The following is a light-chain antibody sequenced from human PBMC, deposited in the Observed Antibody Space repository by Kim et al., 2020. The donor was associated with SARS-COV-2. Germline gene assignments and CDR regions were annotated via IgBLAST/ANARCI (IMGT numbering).Light chain of an antibody. CDR1: ERVSSN. Sequence: VSPGERATLSCRASERVSSNLAWYQQIPGQPPRLLIYGSSTRATGVAARFSGSGSGTEFTLTISSLLSEDFAVYYCQQYYHWPPYTFGQGTKLEI. J-gene: IGKJ2*01. CDR2: GSS. CDR3: QQYYHWPPYT. V-gene: IGKV3-15*01.